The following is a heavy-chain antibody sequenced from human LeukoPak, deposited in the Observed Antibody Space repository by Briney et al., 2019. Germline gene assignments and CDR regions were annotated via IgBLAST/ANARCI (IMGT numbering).Heavy chain of an antibody. D-gene: IGHD3-10*01. CDR3: AKDIGSYYDY. CDR2: IQYDGSKK. V-gene: IGHV3-30*02. CDR1: GFTFSSNG. J-gene: IGHJ4*02. Sequence: GGTLRLSCVASGFTFSSNGMHWVRQAPGKGLEWVTFIQYDGSKKYYADSVKGRFTISRDNSKNTLYLEMNSLRAEDTAVYYCAKDIGSYYDYWGQGVLVTVSS.